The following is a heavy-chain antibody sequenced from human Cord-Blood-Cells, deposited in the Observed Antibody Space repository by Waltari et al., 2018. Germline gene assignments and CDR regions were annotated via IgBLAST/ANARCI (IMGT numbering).Heavy chain of an antibody. CDR3: ARGGGYSGYDWGGY. J-gene: IGHJ4*02. Sequence: QVQLVESGGGVVQPGRSLRLSCAASGFLFSSYAMHWVRQAPGKGLEWVAVISYDGSNKYYADSVKGRFTISRDNSKNTLYLQMNSLRAEDTAVYYCARGGGYSGYDWGGYWGQGTLVTVSS. V-gene: IGHV3-30-3*01. CDR2: ISYDGSNK. D-gene: IGHD5-12*01. CDR1: GFLFSSYA.